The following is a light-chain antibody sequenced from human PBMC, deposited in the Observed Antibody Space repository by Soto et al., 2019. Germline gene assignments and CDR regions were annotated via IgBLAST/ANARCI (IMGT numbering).Light chain of an antibody. V-gene: IGLV1-40*01. CDR2: GSS. Sequence: QSVLTQPPSVSGAPGQRVTISCTGSSSNIGAGYDVHWYQQLPGTAPKLLIYGSSNRPSGVPDRFSGSKSGTSASLAFTGLQAEDEADYYCQSYDSSLSGWVFGGGTQLTVL. J-gene: IGLJ3*02. CDR1: SSNIGAGYD. CDR3: QSYDSSLSGWV.